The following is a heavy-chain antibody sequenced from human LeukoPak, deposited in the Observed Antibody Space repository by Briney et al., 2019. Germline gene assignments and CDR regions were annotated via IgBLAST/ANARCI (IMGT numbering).Heavy chain of an antibody. Sequence: KSSQTLSLTCAVSGGSISSGGYSWSWIRQPPGKGLEWIGDIYDSGSTYYNPSLKSRVTISVDRSKNQFSLNLSSVTAADTAVYYCARESIGDCYFDYWGQGNLVTVSS. CDR2: IYDSGST. V-gene: IGHV4-30-2*01. CDR3: ARESIGDCYFDY. D-gene: IGHD3-10*01. J-gene: IGHJ4*02. CDR1: GGSISSGGYS.